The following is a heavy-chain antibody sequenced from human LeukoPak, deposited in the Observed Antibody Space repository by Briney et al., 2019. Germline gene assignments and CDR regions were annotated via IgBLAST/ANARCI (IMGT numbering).Heavy chain of an antibody. CDR2: ISHDGSNK. J-gene: IGHJ6*02. Sequence: GGSLRLSCAASGFTFSSYGIYWVRQAPGKGLEWVAIISHDGSNKYHADSVKGRFTISRDNSKNTLYLQMNSLRAEDTAVYYCAKEAGATSYYYYGMDVWGQGTTVTVSS. D-gene: IGHD1-26*01. CDR3: AKEAGATSYYYYGMDV. CDR1: GFTFSSYG. V-gene: IGHV3-30*18.